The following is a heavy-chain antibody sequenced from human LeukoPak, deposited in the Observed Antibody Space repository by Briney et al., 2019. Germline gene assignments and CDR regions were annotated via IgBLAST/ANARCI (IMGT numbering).Heavy chain of an antibody. CDR3: AIGYDSSGYYYTDD. CDR1: GFTFSSYA. V-gene: IGHV3-30-3*01. J-gene: IGHJ4*02. CDR2: ISYDGSNK. D-gene: IGHD3-22*01. Sequence: GGSLRLSCAASGFTFSSYAMHWVRQAPGKGLEWVAVISYDGSNKYYADSVKGRFTISRDNSRNTLYLQMNSLRAEDTAVYYCAIGYDSSGYYYTDDWGQGTLVTVSS.